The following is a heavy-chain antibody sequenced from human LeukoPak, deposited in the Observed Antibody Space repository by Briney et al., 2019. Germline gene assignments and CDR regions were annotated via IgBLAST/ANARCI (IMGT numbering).Heavy chain of an antibody. CDR2: ISSSSSTI. V-gene: IGHV3-48*02. Sequence: GGSLRLSCAASGFTFSSYSMNWVRQAPGKGLEWVSYISSSSSTIYYADSVKGRFTISRDNAKNSLYLQMNSLRDEDTAVYYCARGILTGSGWYQCFQHWGQGTLVTVSS. CDR1: GFTFSSYS. J-gene: IGHJ1*01. CDR3: ARGILTGSGWYQCFQH. D-gene: IGHD6-19*01.